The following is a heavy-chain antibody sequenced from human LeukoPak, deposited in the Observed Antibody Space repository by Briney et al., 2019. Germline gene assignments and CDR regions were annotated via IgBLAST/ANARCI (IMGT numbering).Heavy chain of an antibody. V-gene: IGHV5-51*01. CDR2: IYPGDSDT. CDR3: ARRPYYYDSSGNRWGLFDY. J-gene: IGHJ4*02. CDR1: GYSFTSYW. Sequence: GESLKISCKGSGYSFTSYWIGWVRQMPGKGLEWMGIIYPGDSDTRYSPSFQGQVTISADKSISTAYLQWSSLKASDTAMYYCARRPYYYDSSGNRWGLFDYWGQGTLVTVSS. D-gene: IGHD3-22*01.